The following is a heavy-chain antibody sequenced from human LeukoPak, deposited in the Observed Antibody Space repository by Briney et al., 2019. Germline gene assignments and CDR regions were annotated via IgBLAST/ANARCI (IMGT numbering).Heavy chain of an antibody. D-gene: IGHD1-26*01. CDR2: INPSGGST. J-gene: IGHJ4*02. Sequence: ASVKVSCKASGYTFSNYYMHWVRQAPGQGLEWMGLINPSGGSTSYAQKFQGRVTMTRDTSTTTFYMDLSSLRSEDTAVYYCARGSSGSYYNYFDYWGQGTLVSMSS. CDR1: GYTFSNYY. V-gene: IGHV1-46*01. CDR3: ARGSSGSYYNYFDY.